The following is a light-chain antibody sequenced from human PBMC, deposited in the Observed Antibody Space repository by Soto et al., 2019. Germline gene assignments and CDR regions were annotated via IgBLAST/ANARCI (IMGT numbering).Light chain of an antibody. CDR2: GAS. J-gene: IGKJ5*01. V-gene: IGKV1-39*01. CDR1: QAISSY. CDR3: QQSHTTPTT. Sequence: DIQMTQSPSSLSASVGDRVTITCRADQAISSYLNWFQQKPGTAPRLLVFGASHLQTGVPSRFSGRGSGTHFTLTTSGLQPEVFATYFCQQSHTTPTTFGQGTRVDIK.